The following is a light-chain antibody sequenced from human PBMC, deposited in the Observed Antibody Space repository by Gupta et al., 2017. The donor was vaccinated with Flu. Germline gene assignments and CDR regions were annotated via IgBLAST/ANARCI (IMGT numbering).Light chain of an antibody. J-gene: IGLJ2*01. V-gene: IGLV6-57*01. CDR2: EDN. CDR1: SCSISPNS. CDR3: QSYDSVTIDVV. Sequence: NLMLPQPHSVSKSPGTTITISCTRSSCSISPNSVQWYQHRPSISPSTVIYEDNHRHSGVLDRFYGSIDGSTNSASLTISGRKTEDEADYFCQSYDSVTIDVVFGVWTKLTVL.